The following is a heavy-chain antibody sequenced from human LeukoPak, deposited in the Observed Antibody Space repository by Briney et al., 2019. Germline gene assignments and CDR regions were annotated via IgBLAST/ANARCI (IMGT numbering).Heavy chain of an antibody. CDR1: GFTFSSYT. CDR2: ISSGSSTI. J-gene: IGHJ6*02. D-gene: IGHD1-26*01. CDR3: ARDLSSRIVGLIARMDV. Sequence: GGSLRLSCAASGFTFSSYTMSWVRQAPGKGLEWVSSISSGSSTIYYADSAKGRFTISRDNAKNSLYLQMNSLRDEDTAVYYCARDLSSRIVGLIARMDVWGQGTTVTVSS. V-gene: IGHV3-48*02.